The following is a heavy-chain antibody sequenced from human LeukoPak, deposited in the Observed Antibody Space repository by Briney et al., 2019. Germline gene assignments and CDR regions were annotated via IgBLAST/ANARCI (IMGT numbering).Heavy chain of an antibody. CDR1: GFTFSSYA. CDR2: IKQDGSEK. CDR3: ARDSESTRLYYDFWSGYGAPATLYGMDV. D-gene: IGHD3-3*01. J-gene: IGHJ6*02. Sequence: PGGSLRLSCAASGFTFSSYAMSWVRQAPGKGLEWVANIKQDGSEKYYVDSVKGRFTISRDNAKNSLYLQMNSLRAEDTAVYYCARDSESTRLYYDFWSGYGAPATLYGMDVWGQGTTVTVSS. V-gene: IGHV3-7*03.